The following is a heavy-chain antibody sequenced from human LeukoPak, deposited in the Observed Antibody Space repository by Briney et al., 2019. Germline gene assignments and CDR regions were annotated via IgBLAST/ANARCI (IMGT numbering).Heavy chain of an antibody. D-gene: IGHD2/OR15-2a*01. J-gene: IGHJ4*02. V-gene: IGHV3-23*01. CDR3: AKGSSMGRFDY. CDR1: GFTFSSNA. CDR2: ISAGGGGT. Sequence: PGGSLRLSCAASGFTFSSNAMSWVRQAPGKGLEWVSSISAGGGGTYYADSVKGRFTISRDNSKKTVSLHMNSLRADDSARYYCAKGSSMGRFDYRGQGTLVTVSS.